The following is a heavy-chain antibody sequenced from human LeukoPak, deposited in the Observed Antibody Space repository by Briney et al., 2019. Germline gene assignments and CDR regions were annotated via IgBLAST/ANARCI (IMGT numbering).Heavy chain of an antibody. CDR2: IYPDDSET. Sequence: GEPLKISCKASGYSFSDYWIGWVRHMPGKGLEWMTIIYPDDSETRYSPSLQGQVTISADKSINTAYLQWSSLKASDTGMYYCARQRGYRMTKDGFDVWGQGTVVTVSS. J-gene: IGHJ3*01. CDR1: GYSFSDYW. CDR3: ARQRGYRMTKDGFDV. D-gene: IGHD2-2*03. V-gene: IGHV5-51*01.